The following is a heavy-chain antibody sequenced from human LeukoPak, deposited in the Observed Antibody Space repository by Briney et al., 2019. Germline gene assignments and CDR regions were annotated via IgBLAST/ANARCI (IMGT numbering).Heavy chain of an antibody. D-gene: IGHD2-15*01. CDR3: AKVYCSGGTCYYPYYYYGMDV. V-gene: IGHV3-23*01. J-gene: IGHJ6*02. CDR1: GFTFSSYA. Sequence: GGSLRLSCAASGFTFSSYAMSWVRQAPGKGLEWVSAISGSGGSTFYADSVKGRFTISRDNSKNTLYLQMNSLRADDTAVYYCAKVYCSGGTCYYPYYYYGMDVWGQGTTVTVSS. CDR2: ISGSGGST.